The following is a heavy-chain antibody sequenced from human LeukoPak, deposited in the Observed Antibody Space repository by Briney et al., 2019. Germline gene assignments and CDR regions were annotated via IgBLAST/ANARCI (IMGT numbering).Heavy chain of an antibody. CDR1: GFTVSSKY. Sequence: QPGGSLRLSCAASGFTVSSKYMSWVRQAPGKGLEWVSVIYSGGSTYYTDSVKGRFTISSDNSKNTVYLQMNSLRAEDTAVYYCASLLGFYYFDYWGQGTLVTVSS. V-gene: IGHV3-53*01. CDR2: IYSGGST. J-gene: IGHJ4*02. D-gene: IGHD3-3*01. CDR3: ASLLGFYYFDY.